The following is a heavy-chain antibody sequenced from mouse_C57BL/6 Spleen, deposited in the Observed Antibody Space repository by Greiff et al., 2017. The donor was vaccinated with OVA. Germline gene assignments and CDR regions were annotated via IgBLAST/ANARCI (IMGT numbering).Heavy chain of an antibody. V-gene: IGHV1-69*01. CDR3: ARFDYYGSSYWYFDV. CDR2: IDPSDSYT. Sequence: QVQLQQPGAELVMPGASVKLSCKASGYTFTSYWMHWVKQRPGQGLEWIGEIDPSDSYTNYNQKFKGKSTLTVDKSSSTAYMQLSSLTSEDSAVYYGARFDYYGSSYWYFDVWGTGTTVTVSS. CDR1: GYTFTSYW. D-gene: IGHD1-1*01. J-gene: IGHJ1*03.